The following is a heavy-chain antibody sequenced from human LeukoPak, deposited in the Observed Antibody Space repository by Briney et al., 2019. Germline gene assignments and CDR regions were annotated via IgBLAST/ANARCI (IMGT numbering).Heavy chain of an antibody. J-gene: IGHJ4*02. CDR2: ITYGGTT. V-gene: IGHV4-39*01. CDR3: ARYVVYGSGKYYFDY. Sequence: SETLSLTCAVSGGSISSSSYYWGWIRQPPGKEVEWIASITYGGTTYYNPSLQSRVTISVDTSKNQFSLRLNSVTAADTAVYFCARYVVYGSGKYYFDYWGQGSLVTVSS. CDR1: GGSISSSSYY. D-gene: IGHD3-10*01.